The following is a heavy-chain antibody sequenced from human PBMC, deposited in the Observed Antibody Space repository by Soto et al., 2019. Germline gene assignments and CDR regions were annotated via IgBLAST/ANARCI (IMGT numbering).Heavy chain of an antibody. D-gene: IGHD2-21*01. Sequence: GGSLRLSCAASGFTFSRFAIHWVRQAPGKGLEWVAVISYDLTKKYYADSVKGRFTISRDNSKNTVSLQMNSLTAEDTAVYYCAKDRGGADYFDYWGQGALVTVSS. CDR3: AKDRGGADYFDY. V-gene: IGHV3-30*18. J-gene: IGHJ4*02. CDR1: GFTFSRFA. CDR2: ISYDLTKK.